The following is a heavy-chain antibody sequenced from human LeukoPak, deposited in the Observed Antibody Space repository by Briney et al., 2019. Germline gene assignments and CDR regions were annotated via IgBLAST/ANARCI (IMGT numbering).Heavy chain of an antibody. D-gene: IGHD1-26*01. V-gene: IGHV4-4*07. CDR1: GDSVSSYY. Sequence: SETLSLTCTVSGDSVSSYYWTWIRQPAGKGLEWIGRIYSSGTTHYNPSLKSRVTMSVDTSKNQFPLKLSSVTAADTAVYYCAREGSSRPFDYWGQGTLVTVSS. CDR2: IYSSGTT. J-gene: IGHJ4*02. CDR3: AREGSSRPFDY.